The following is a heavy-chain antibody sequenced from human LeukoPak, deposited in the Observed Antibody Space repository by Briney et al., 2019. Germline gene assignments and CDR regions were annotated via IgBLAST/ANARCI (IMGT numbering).Heavy chain of an antibody. CDR3: ARGQGVRYYYGSGSYYKTSPAYYFDY. Sequence: SETLSLTCAVYGGSFSGYYWSWIRQPPGKGLEWIGEINHSGSTNYNPSLKSRVTISVDTSQNQFSLKLSSVTAADTAVYYCARGQGVRYYYGSGSYYKTSPAYYFDYWGQGTLVTVSS. J-gene: IGHJ4*02. V-gene: IGHV4-34*01. CDR2: INHSGST. D-gene: IGHD3-10*01. CDR1: GGSFSGYY.